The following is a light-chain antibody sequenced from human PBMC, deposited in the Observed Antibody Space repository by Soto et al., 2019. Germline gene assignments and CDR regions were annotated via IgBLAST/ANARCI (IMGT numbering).Light chain of an antibody. J-gene: IGKJ1*01. CDR1: QSVSSNS. Sequence: ELVLTQSPGTLSLSPGGSATLSWRASQSVSSNSLAWYQKKPGQAPRLLIYGASSRAAGIPDRFSGSGSGTDFTLTISRLEPEDFAVYYCQQYGSSGTXGQGTKLVI. CDR3: QQYGSSGT. CDR2: GAS. V-gene: IGKV3-20*01.